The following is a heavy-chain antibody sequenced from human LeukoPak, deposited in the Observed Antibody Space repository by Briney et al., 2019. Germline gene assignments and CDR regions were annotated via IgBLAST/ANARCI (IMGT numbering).Heavy chain of an antibody. CDR2: IYEDGGVR. V-gene: IGHV3-7*03. CDR3: ATRLCSIAACRASSYKCMDV. Sequence: GGSPRLSCAASGFTSTSYWMTRVRQAPGKGLEWVANIYEDGGVRYYVDSVKSRFTISRDNAENSVHLQMNTLRAEDTDVYYCATRLCSIAACRASSYKCMDVWGKGTTVTVSS. D-gene: IGHD2-2*01. CDR1: GFTSTSYW. J-gene: IGHJ6*04.